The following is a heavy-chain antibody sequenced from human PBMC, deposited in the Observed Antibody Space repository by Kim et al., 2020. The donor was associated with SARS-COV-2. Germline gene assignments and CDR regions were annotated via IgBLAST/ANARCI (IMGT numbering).Heavy chain of an antibody. V-gene: IGHV3-30*18. CDR1: GFTFSSYG. CDR3: AKDRDYYPRGYFDY. J-gene: IGHJ4*02. D-gene: IGHD3-22*01. Sequence: GGSLRLSCAASGFTFSSYGMHWVRQAPGKGLEWVAVISYDGSNKYYADSVKGRFTISRDNSKNTLYLQMNSLRAEDTAVYYCAKDRDYYPRGYFDYWGQGTLVTVSS. CDR2: ISYDGSNK.